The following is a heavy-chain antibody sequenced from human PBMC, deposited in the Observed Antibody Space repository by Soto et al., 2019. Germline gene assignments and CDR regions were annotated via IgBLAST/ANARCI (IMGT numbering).Heavy chain of an antibody. Sequence: ASVKVSCKASGGTFSSYTISWVRQAPGQGLEWMGRIIPIFSTPNYAQKFQGRVTITADESTSTAYMELSSLRSEDTAVYYCARPIQYYFDTSAQSAWFDPWGQGTLVTVSS. J-gene: IGHJ5*02. D-gene: IGHD3-22*01. CDR3: ARPIQYYFDTSAQSAWFDP. CDR1: GGTFSSYT. CDR2: IIPIFSTP. V-gene: IGHV1-69*13.